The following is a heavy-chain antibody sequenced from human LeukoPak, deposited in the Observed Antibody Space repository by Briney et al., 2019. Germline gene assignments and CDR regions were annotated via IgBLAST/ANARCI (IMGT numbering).Heavy chain of an antibody. J-gene: IGHJ5*02. CDR2: ISYDGSNK. CDR1: GFTFSSYG. D-gene: IGHD1-1*01. V-gene: IGHV3-30*18. Sequence: GGSLRLSCAASGFTFSSYGMHWVRQAPGKGLEWVAVISYDGSNKYYADSVKGRFTISRDNSKNTLYLQMNSLRAEDTAVYYCAKNAPGTTDYGDLWGQGTLVTVSS. CDR3: AKNAPGTTDYGDL.